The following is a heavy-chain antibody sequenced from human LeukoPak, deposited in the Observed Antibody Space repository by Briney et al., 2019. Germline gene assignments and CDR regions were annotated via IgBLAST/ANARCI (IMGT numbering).Heavy chain of an antibody. D-gene: IGHD5-12*01. Sequence: GGSLRLSCAASGFTFSNAWMSWVRQAPGKGLEWVGRIKSKTEGGTTDYAAPVKGRFTISRDDSKNTLYLQMNSLKTEDTAVYYCTTGLRPWFFDYWGQGTLVTVSS. V-gene: IGHV3-15*01. CDR2: IKSKTEGGTT. J-gene: IGHJ4*02. CDR3: TTGLRPWFFDY. CDR1: GFTFSNAW.